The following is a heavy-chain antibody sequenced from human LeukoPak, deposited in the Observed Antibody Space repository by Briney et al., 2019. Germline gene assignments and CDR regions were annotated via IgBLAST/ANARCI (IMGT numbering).Heavy chain of an antibody. CDR1: GGSFSGYY. CDR2: INHSGST. Sequence: SETLSLTCAVYGGSFSGYYWTWIRQPPGKGLHWIGEINHSGSTNYNPSLKSRVTISVDTSKNQFSLKLTSVTAADTAVYYCARRDYCSSGSCYPSYFDSWGQGTLVTVSS. V-gene: IGHV4-34*01. J-gene: IGHJ4*02. D-gene: IGHD2-15*01. CDR3: ARRDYCSSGSCYPSYFDS.